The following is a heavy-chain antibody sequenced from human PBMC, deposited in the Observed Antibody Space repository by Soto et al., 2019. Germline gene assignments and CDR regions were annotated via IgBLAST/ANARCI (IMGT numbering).Heavy chain of an antibody. D-gene: IGHD3-16*01. CDR2: IYHSGST. CDR3: ARGLLLITFGGTGWFDP. J-gene: IGHJ5*02. Sequence: QLQLQESGSGLVKPSQTLSLTCAVSGGSISSGGFSWSWIRQPPGKGLEWIGYIYHSGSTYYNPSLKSRVTISVDRSDNQFSLKLSSVTAADTAVYYCARGLLLITFGGTGWFDPWGQGTLVTVS. CDR1: GGSISSGGFS. V-gene: IGHV4-30-2*01.